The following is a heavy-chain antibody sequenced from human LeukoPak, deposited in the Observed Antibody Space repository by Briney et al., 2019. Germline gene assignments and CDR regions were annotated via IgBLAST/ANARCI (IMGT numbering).Heavy chain of an antibody. CDR3: ARERRMRGNCYYYYYMDV. CDR1: GYTFTSYD. V-gene: IGHV1-8*03. Sequence: ASVKVSCKASGYTFTSYDINWVRQATGQGLEWMGWMNPNSGNTGYAQKFQGRVTITRNTSISTAYMELSSLRSEDTAVYYCARERRMRGNCYYYYYMDVWGKGTTVTVSS. D-gene: IGHD1-1*01. J-gene: IGHJ6*03. CDR2: MNPNSGNT.